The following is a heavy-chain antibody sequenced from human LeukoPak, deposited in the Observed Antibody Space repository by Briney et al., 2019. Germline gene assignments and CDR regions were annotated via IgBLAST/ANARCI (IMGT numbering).Heavy chain of an antibody. V-gene: IGHV4-34*01. CDR2: INHSGST. J-gene: IGHJ5*02. Sequence: SETLSLTCAVYGGSFSGYYWSWIRQPPGKGLEWIGEINHSGSTNYNPSLKSRVTISVDTSKNQFSLKLSSVTAAGTAVYYCATSVDCGGDCSTNWFDPWGQGTLVTVSS. CDR3: ATSVDCGGDCSTNWFDP. CDR1: GGSFSGYY. D-gene: IGHD2-21*02.